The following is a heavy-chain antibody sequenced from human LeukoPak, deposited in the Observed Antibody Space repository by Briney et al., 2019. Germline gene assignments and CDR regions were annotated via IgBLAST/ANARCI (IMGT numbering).Heavy chain of an antibody. CDR2: IYYSGST. Sequence: SETLSLTCTVSGGSISSGGYSWSWMRQHPGKGLEWIGYIYYSGSTYYNPSLKSRVTISVDTSKNQFSLKLSSVTAADTAVYYCARVRPPYYYDSSGYFSYFDYWGQGTLVTVSS. D-gene: IGHD3-22*01. CDR1: GGSISSGGYS. V-gene: IGHV4-31*03. CDR3: ARVRPPYYYDSSGYFSYFDY. J-gene: IGHJ4*02.